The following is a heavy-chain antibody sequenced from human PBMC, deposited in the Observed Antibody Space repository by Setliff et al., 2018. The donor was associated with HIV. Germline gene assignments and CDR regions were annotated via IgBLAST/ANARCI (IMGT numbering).Heavy chain of an antibody. CDR3: AREEYDRDF. J-gene: IGHJ3*01. CDR1: GGSFRNYA. V-gene: IGHV1-69*13. Sequence: SVKVSCKASGGSFRNYAISWVRQAPGQGLEWMGGIIPLLGTANYAQRFQGRVTIIADESTSTAYVELTSLRSEDTAVYYCAREEYDRDFWGQGTKVTVSS. CDR2: IIPLLGTA. D-gene: IGHD3-22*01.